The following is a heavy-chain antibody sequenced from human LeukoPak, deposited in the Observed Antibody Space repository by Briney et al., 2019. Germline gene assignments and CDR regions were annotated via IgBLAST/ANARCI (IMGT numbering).Heavy chain of an antibody. J-gene: IGHJ4*02. Sequence: SWETLSLTCTVSGXSISGYYWSWVRQPAGKGLEWIGRIYSSGNTNYNSSLSSRVTMSVDTSKNQFSLNLYSLTAADTAVYFCARIRGITSLAYFDYWGRGTLVTVSS. CDR1: GXSISGYY. V-gene: IGHV4-4*07. CDR3: ARIRGITSLAYFDY. D-gene: IGHD3-10*01. CDR2: IYSSGNT.